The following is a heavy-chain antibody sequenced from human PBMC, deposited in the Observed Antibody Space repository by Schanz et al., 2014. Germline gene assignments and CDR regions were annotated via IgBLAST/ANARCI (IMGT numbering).Heavy chain of an antibody. CDR2: ITTSTSYT. J-gene: IGHJ3*02. V-gene: IGHV3-21*05. CDR3: ARLGRMGAFDI. Sequence: EVQLVESGGGLVQPGGSLRLSCAASGFTFSSYWMSWVRQAPGKGLEWISYITTSTSYTNYADSVKGRFTISRDNAKKSLFLQMNSLRAEDTAVYYCARLGRMGAFDIWGQGTMVTVSS. D-gene: IGHD2-8*01. CDR1: GFTFSSYW.